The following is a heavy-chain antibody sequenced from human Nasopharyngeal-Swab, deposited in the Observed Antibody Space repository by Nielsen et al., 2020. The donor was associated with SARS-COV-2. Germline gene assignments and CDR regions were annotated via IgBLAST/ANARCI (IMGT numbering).Heavy chain of an antibody. Sequence: SLKISCAASGFTFDDYAMHWVRQAPGKGPEWVSGISWNSGSIGYADSVKGRFTISRDNAKNSLYLQMNSLRAEDTAVYYCARDGLDYDFWSAYFMDVWGQGTTVTVSS. D-gene: IGHD3-3*01. CDR3: ARDGLDYDFWSAYFMDV. V-gene: IGHV3-9*01. CDR2: ISWNSGSI. J-gene: IGHJ6*02. CDR1: GFTFDDYA.